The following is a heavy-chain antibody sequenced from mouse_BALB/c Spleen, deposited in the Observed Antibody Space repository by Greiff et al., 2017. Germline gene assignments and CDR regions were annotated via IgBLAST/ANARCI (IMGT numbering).Heavy chain of an antibody. V-gene: IGHV1S137*01. J-gene: IGHJ1*01. Sequence: VKLVESGAELVRPGVSVKISCKGSGYTFTDYAMHWVKQSHAKSLEWIGVISTYYGDASYNQKFKGKATMTVDKSSSTAYMELARLTSEDSAIYYCAILHWYFDVWGAGTTVTVSS. CDR3: AILHWYFDV. CDR2: ISTYYGDA. D-gene: IGHD2-1*01. CDR1: GYTFTDYA.